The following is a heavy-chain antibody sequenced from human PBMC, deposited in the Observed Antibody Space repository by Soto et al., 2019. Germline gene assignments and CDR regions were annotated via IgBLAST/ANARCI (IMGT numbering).Heavy chain of an antibody. D-gene: IGHD1-20*01. Sequence: EVQLVESGGGLVQPGGSLRLSCVVSGFTFNDYWLHWVRQAPGKGLVWVSRLNSDGSSGYYGDSMKGRFTISRDNAKNTLYLRINSLRDEDTAVYYCARGLKYKYGMDVWGQGTTVTASS. CDR2: LNSDGSSG. CDR1: GFTFNDYW. J-gene: IGHJ6*02. CDR3: ARGLKYKYGMDV. V-gene: IGHV3-74*01.